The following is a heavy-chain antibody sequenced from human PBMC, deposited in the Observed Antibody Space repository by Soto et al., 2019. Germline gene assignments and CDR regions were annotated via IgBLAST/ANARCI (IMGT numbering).Heavy chain of an antibody. J-gene: IGHJ4*02. CDR3: AKDIGVVPATRYFDY. V-gene: IGHV3-9*01. D-gene: IGHD2-15*01. Sequence: EVQLVESGGGFVQPGRSLRLSCAASGFTFDDYGMHWVRQAPGKGLEWVSGISWNSGVIAYADSVKGRFTISRDNAKNSLYLQMNSLRAEGTALYYCAKDIGVVPATRYFDYWGQGTLVTVSS. CDR2: ISWNSGVI. CDR1: GFTFDDYG.